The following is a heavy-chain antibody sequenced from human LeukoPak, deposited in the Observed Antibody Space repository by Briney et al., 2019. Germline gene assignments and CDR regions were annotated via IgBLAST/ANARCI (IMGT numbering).Heavy chain of an antibody. Sequence: KTGGSLRLSCAASGFTFDDYAMHWVRQAPGKRLEWVSYISSSGSTIYYAASVKGRFTISSDTTNTSLYLQMNSLRAEDTAVYYCAREKLYDYVWGSYDYWGQRTLVTVSS. V-gene: IGHV3-11*01. J-gene: IGHJ4*02. CDR2: ISSSGSTI. D-gene: IGHD3-16*01. CDR3: AREKLYDYVWGSYDY. CDR1: GFTFDDYA.